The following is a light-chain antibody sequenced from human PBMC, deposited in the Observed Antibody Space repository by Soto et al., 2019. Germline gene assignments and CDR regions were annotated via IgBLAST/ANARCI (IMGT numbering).Light chain of an antibody. Sequence: QSALTQPPSVSGSPGQSVAISCTGTSSDIGAYNRVSWYQQPPGTAPKLMIYDVNNRPSGVPDRFSGSKSGNTASLTISGLQADDEADYYCSSCTSSKTYVFGTGTKLTVL. CDR1: SSDIGAYNR. CDR2: DVN. V-gene: IGLV2-18*02. J-gene: IGLJ1*01. CDR3: SSCTSSKTYV.